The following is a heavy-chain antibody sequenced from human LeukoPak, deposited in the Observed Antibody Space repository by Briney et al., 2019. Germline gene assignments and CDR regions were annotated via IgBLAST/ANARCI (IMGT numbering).Heavy chain of an antibody. Sequence: PSETLSLTCTVSGGSISSSSYYWGWIRQPPGKGLEWIGSIYYSGSTYYNPSLKSRVTISVDTSKNQFSLKLSSVTAADTAVYYCARDRTALLHAPLYFDYWGQGTLVTVSS. D-gene: IGHD3-3*01. V-gene: IGHV4-39*07. CDR2: IYYSGST. J-gene: IGHJ4*02. CDR3: ARDRTALLHAPLYFDY. CDR1: GGSISSSSYY.